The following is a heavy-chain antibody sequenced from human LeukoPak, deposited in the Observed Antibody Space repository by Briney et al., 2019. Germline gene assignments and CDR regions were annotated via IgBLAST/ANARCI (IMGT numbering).Heavy chain of an antibody. CDR3: ARFPGDSGSYFYPFDY. Sequence: GASVKVPCKASGYTFTGYYMHWVRQAPGQGLEWVGWINPNSGGTNYAQKFQGRVTMTRDTSISTAYMELSRLRSDDTAVYYCARFPGDSGSYFYPFDYWGQGTLVTVSS. D-gene: IGHD1-26*01. CDR1: GYTFTGYY. V-gene: IGHV1-2*02. J-gene: IGHJ4*02. CDR2: INPNSGGT.